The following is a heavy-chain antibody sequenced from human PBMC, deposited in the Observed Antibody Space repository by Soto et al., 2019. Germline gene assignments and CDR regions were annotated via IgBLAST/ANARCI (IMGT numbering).Heavy chain of an antibody. D-gene: IGHD3-10*01. Sequence: QVQLVQSGAEVKRPGSSVKVSCKASGDTFNFYSINWVRQAPGLGLEWMGRVNPIVGMSNYAQKFQGRVTMTADKCTGTVYMELSSLRSEDTVIYYCASSYGSGYRAFDYWGQGALVTVS. CDR2: VNPIVGMS. CDR3: ASSYGSGYRAFDY. J-gene: IGHJ4*02. V-gene: IGHV1-69*02. CDR1: GDTFNFYS.